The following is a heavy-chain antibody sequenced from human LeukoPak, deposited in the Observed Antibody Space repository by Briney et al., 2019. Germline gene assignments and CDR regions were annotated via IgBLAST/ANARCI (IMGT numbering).Heavy chain of an antibody. J-gene: IGHJ6*02. V-gene: IGHV1-18*01. CDR2: ISAYNGNT. Sequence: GASVKVSCKASGYTFTSYGISWVRQAPGQGLEWMGWISAYNGNTNYAQKLQGRVTMTTDTSTSTAYMELRSLRSDDTAVYYCARACSSTSCLYYYGMDVWGQGTTVTVPS. CDR1: GYTFTSYG. D-gene: IGHD2-2*01. CDR3: ARACSSTSCLYYYGMDV.